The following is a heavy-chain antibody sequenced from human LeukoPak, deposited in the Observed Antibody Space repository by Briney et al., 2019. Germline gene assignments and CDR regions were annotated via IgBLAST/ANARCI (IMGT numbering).Heavy chain of an antibody. J-gene: IGHJ6*02. D-gene: IGHD1-7*01. V-gene: IGHV1-2*02. CDR2: INPNSGGT. CDR1: GYTFTCYY. CDR3: ARLGELRFYYYYGMDV. Sequence: RASVKVSRKASGYTFTCYYMHWVRQAPGQGLEWMGWINPNSGGTNYPKKFQGRVTMTRDASISTAYMELSTLRSDDTAVYYWARLGELRFYYYYGMDVWGQVTTATVSS.